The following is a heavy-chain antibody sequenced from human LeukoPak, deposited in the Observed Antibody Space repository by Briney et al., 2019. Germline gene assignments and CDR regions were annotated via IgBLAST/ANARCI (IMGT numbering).Heavy chain of an antibody. CDR3: ARGRCGAKSFFDN. D-gene: IGHD1-26*01. V-gene: IGHV4-30-2*01. J-gene: IGHJ4*02. CDR1: GGSISSGGYS. CDR2: IYHSGST. Sequence: SETLSLTCAVSGGSISSGGYSWSWIRQPPGKGLEWIGYIYHSGSTYHNPSLKSRVTISVDRSKNQFSLKLSSVTAADTAVYYCARGRCGAKSFFDNWGQGTLVTVSS.